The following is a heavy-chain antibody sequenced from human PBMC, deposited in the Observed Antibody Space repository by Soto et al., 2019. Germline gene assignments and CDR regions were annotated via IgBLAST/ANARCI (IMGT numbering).Heavy chain of an antibody. D-gene: IGHD3-10*01. Sequence: PSETLSLTCAVYGGSFSGYYWSWVRQPPGKGLEWIGEINHSGSTNYNPSLKSRVTISVDTSKHQFSLKLSSVTAADTAGYYCERAEIMVRGVIDDWGQGTLVSV. CDR1: GGSFSGYY. V-gene: IGHV4-34*01. CDR2: INHSGST. CDR3: ERAEIMVRGVIDD. J-gene: IGHJ4*02.